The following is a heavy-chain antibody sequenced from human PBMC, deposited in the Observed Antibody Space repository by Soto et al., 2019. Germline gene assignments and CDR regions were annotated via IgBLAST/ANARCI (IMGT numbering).Heavy chain of an antibody. CDR3: ARDGADRVSGPHRYYYYGIDG. CDR2: INPSGGST. D-gene: IGHD3-10*01. V-gene: IGHV1-46*01. Sequence: ASVKVSCKASGYTFTSYHMHWVRQAPGQGLEWMGIINPSGGSTSYAQKFQGRVIMTRDTSTTTVYMELSSLRSEDTAVYYCARDGADRVSGPHRYYYYGIDGWGQGNTVTVSS. CDR1: GYTFTSYH. J-gene: IGHJ6*02.